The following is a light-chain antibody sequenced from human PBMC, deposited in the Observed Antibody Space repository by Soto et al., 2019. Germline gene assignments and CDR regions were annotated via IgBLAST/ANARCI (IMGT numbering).Light chain of an antibody. J-gene: IGKJ4*01. CDR2: GAS. CDR3: QKYVSSPFI. CDR1: QSVSSSY. Sequence: EIVLTQSPGTLSLSPGERATLSCRASQSVSSSYLAWYQQKPGQAPRLLIYGASSRATGIPDRLSGSGSGKDFTLTIRRLELEDFAVYYGQKYVSSPFILGGGTKVNIK. V-gene: IGKV3-20*01.